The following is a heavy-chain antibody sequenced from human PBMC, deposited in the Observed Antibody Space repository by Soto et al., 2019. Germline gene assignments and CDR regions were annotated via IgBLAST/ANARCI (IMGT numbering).Heavy chain of an antibody. CDR3: AGRALGAKATKFNWFDP. Sequence: SETLSLTCAVYGGSFSGYYWSWIRQPPGKGLEWIGEINHSGSTNYNPSLKSRVTISVDTSKNQFSLKLSSVTAADTAVYYCAGRALGAKATKFNWFDPWGQGTLVTVSS. CDR1: GGSFSGYY. J-gene: IGHJ5*02. V-gene: IGHV4-34*01. D-gene: IGHD1-26*01. CDR2: INHSGST.